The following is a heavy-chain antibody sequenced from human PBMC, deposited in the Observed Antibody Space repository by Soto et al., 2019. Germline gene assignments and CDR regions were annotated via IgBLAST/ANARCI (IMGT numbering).Heavy chain of an antibody. D-gene: IGHD6-19*01. CDR1: EFTFISSL. J-gene: IGHJ4*02. CDR2: INQDGSGT. CDR3: VRCFRGGGRYFLDN. Sequence: GGTLRLSCIASEFTFISSLMGWVRQAPGKGLEWVANINQDGSGTYYVDSVKGRFTISRDNAKNSLYLQMNSLRAADTAVYYFVRCFRGGGRYFLDNWGQGTLVTVSS. V-gene: IGHV3-7*03.